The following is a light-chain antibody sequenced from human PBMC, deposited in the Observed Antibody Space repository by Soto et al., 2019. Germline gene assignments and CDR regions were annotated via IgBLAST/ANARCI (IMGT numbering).Light chain of an antibody. V-gene: IGLV1-47*01. CDR2: RNN. Sequence: QSVLTQPPSASGTPGQRVTISCSGSSSNIGSNYVYWYQQFAGAAPKLLIYRNNQRPSGVPDRFSGTKSGSSASLAISGLRSEDEAEYYCAAWDDNLSGAVFGGGTQLTVL. CDR3: AAWDDNLSGAV. J-gene: IGLJ7*01. CDR1: SSNIGSNY.